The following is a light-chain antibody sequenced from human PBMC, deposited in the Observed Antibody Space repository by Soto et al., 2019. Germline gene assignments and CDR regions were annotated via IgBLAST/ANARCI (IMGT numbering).Light chain of an antibody. Sequence: QSVLTQPPSASGTPGQSVTISCSGSSSNIGSNTVNWYQQLPGTAPKLLIYSNNQRPSGVPDRFSGSKSGTSASLAISGLQSEDEAEYFCFSFTTTSTHVFGNGTKVTV. CDR1: SSNIGSNT. J-gene: IGLJ1*01. V-gene: IGLV1-44*01. CDR2: SNN. CDR3: FSFTTTSTHV.